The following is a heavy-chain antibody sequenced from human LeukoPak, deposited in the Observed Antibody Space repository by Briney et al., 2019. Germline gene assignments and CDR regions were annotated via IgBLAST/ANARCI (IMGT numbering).Heavy chain of an antibody. CDR2: INHSGST. CDR1: GGSFSGYY. Sequence: SETLSLTCAVYGGSFSGYYWSWIRQPPGKGLEWIGEINHSGSTNYNPSLKSRVTIPVDTSKNQFSLKLSSVTAADTAVYYCAYCSGGSCYHWGQGTLVTVSS. D-gene: IGHD2-15*01. V-gene: IGHV4-34*01. J-gene: IGHJ5*02. CDR3: AYCSGGSCYH.